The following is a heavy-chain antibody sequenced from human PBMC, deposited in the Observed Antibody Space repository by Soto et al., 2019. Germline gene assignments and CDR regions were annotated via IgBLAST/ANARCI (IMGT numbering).Heavy chain of an antibody. Sequence: SETLSLTCAVYGGSFSGYYWSWIRQPPGKGLEWIGEINHSGSTNYNPSLKSRVTISVDTSKNQFSLKLSSVTAADTAVYYCARYSSSWFNWFDPWGQGTLVT. V-gene: IGHV4-34*01. CDR1: GGSFSGYY. J-gene: IGHJ5*02. CDR2: INHSGST. CDR3: ARYSSSWFNWFDP. D-gene: IGHD6-13*01.